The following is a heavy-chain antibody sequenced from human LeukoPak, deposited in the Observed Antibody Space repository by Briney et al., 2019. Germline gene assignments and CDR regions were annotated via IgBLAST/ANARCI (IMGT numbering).Heavy chain of an antibody. D-gene: IGHD2-15*01. CDR1: GGSISSYY. CDR2: IYYSGST. Sequence: SETLSLTCTVSGGSISSYYWSWIRQPPGKGLEWIGYIYYSGSTNYNPSLKSRVRTSVDTSKKQFSLKLSSVTAADTAVYYCARAPRGVVVKSDAFDIWAKGQWSPSLQ. J-gene: IGHJ3*02. CDR3: ARAPRGVVVKSDAFDI. V-gene: IGHV4-59*01.